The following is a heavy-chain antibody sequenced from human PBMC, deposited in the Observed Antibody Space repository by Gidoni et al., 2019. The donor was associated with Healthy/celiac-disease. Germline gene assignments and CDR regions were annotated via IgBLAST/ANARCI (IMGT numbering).Heavy chain of an antibody. V-gene: IGHV1-69*01. J-gene: IGHJ6*02. Sequence: QVQLVQSGAEVKKPGSSVKVSCKASGGTFSSYAISWVRQAPGQGLEWMGGIIPIFGTANYAQKCQGRVTITADESTSTAYMELSSLRSEDTAVYYCARARGPPNWGDGYYYYGMDVWGQGTTVTVSS. CDR2: IIPIFGTA. D-gene: IGHD7-27*01. CDR3: ARARGPPNWGDGYYYYGMDV. CDR1: GGTFSSYA.